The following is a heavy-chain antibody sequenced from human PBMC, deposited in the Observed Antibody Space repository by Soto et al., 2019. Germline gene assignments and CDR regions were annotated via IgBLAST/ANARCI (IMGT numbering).Heavy chain of an antibody. D-gene: IGHD7-27*01. Sequence: ASVKVSCKASGYIFTSYYMHWVRQAPGQGLEWMGIINPSAGGTSYAQKFQARVTMTRDTSTSTIYMELSSLTSEDTAVYYCARDSNLAYWGQGTLVTVSS. V-gene: IGHV1-46*01. CDR3: ARDSNLAY. J-gene: IGHJ4*02. CDR2: INPSAGGT. CDR1: GYIFTSYY.